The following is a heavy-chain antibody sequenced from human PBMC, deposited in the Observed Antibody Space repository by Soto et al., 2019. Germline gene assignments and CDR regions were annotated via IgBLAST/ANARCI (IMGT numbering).Heavy chain of an antibody. CDR1: GGTFSSYT. CDR2: IIPILGIA. V-gene: IGHV1-69*02. D-gene: IGHD4-17*01. Sequence: QVQLVQSGAEVKKPGSSVKVSCKASGGTFSSYTISWVRQAPGQGLEWMGRIIPILGIANYAQKFQGRVTITADKSTSTAYMELSSLRSEDTAVYYCARVHYHAYDYGDYPYWYFDLWGRGTLVTVSS. J-gene: IGHJ2*01. CDR3: ARVHYHAYDYGDYPYWYFDL.